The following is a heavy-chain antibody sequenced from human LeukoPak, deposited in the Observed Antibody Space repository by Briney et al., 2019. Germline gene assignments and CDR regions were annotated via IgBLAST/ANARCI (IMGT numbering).Heavy chain of an antibody. CDR1: GFTFSSYW. D-gene: IGHD3-22*01. CDR2: IKSDGST. Sequence: GGALRLSCAASGFTFSSYWMHWVRPAPGTGLVWVSRIKSDGSTNYADSVKGRFTISRDNAKNTVSLQMNSLRAEDTGVYYCARAPSEIGGYYPEYFRHWGQGTLVTVSS. CDR3: ARAPSEIGGYYPEYFRH. J-gene: IGHJ1*01. V-gene: IGHV3-74*01.